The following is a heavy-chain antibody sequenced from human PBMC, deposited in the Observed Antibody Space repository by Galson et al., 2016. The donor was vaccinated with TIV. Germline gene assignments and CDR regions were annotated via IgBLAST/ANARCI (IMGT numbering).Heavy chain of an antibody. CDR2: IKQDGSEK. CDR3: VLPMLYGFDI. V-gene: IGHV3-7*03. D-gene: IGHD3-10*02. J-gene: IGHJ3*02. CDR1: EFAFANFW. Sequence: SLRLSCAASEFAFANFWMTWVRQAPGKGLEWVANIKQDGSEKYYVDSVKGRFTISRDNAKNSVYLQMDSLRADDTAVYYCVLPMLYGFDIWGQGTMVTVSS.